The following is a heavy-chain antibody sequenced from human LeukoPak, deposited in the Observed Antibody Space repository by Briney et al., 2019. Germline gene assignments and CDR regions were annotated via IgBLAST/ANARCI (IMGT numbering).Heavy chain of an antibody. CDR3: ARHVGSSSWQNFDY. CDR2: IYYSGST. Sequence: SETLSLTCTVSGGSISSYYWSWIRQPPGKGLEWIGYIYYSGSTNYNPSLKSRVTISVDTSKNKFSLKLSSVTAADTAVYYCARHVGSSSWQNFDYWGQGTLVTVSS. D-gene: IGHD6-13*01. CDR1: GGSISSYY. V-gene: IGHV4-59*08. J-gene: IGHJ4*02.